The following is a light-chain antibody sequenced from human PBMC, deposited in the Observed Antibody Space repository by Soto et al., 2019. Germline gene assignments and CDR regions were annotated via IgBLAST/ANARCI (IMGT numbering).Light chain of an antibody. CDR1: QSISDT. Sequence: EIVMTQSPATLSVSPGGRATRSCSASQSISDTLAWYQQKPGQAARLLIHGASTRATGFPARFSGSGSGTDFTLTISSLQSEDFAVYYCQQYNNWPWTFGQGTKVDIK. CDR3: QQYNNWPWT. CDR2: GAS. J-gene: IGKJ1*01. V-gene: IGKV3-15*01.